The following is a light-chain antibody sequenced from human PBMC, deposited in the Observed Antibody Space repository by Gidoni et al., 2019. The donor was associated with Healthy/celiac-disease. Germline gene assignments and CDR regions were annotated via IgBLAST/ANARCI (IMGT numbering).Light chain of an antibody. CDR2: GAS. V-gene: IGKV3-20*01. CDR1: QSVSSSY. J-gene: IGKJ1*01. Sequence: EIVLTQSPGTLSLSPGERATLSCRASQSVSSSYLAWYQQKPGQAPRLLTYGASSRATGIPDRFSGSGSGTDFTLTISRLEPEDFAVYYGQQYLGAFGQXTKVEIK. CDR3: QQYLGA.